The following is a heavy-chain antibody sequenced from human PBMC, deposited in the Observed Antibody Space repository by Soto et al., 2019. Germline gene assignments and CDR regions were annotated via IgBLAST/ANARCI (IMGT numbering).Heavy chain of an antibody. V-gene: IGHV4-61*01. CDR3: ARTTAVPNTLRSRYFFDY. CDR1: GGSVSNKTYY. D-gene: IGHD4-17*01. Sequence: SETLSLTCSVSGGSVSNKTYYWSWIGQPTGKRLEWIGYVYYSGTTNYNPSLKSRVTISVDLSKNQFSLRLSSVTTADTALYYCARTTAVPNTLRSRYFFDYWGQGTLVTVSS. J-gene: IGHJ4*02. CDR2: VYYSGTT.